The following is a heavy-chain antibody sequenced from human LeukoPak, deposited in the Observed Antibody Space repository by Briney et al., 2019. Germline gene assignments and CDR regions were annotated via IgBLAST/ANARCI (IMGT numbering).Heavy chain of an antibody. CDR1: GFTFSSYG. D-gene: IGHD3-22*01. V-gene: IGHV3-49*04. CDR3: TRGDRIRYYSDNSGYYLDY. CDR2: IRREDYGGAT. Sequence: PGGSLRLSCAASGFTFSSYGMSWVRQAPGKGLEWVALIRREDYGGATEYAASVKGRFIISRDDSKSVAYLLMNSLKSEDTAVYYCTRGDRIRYYSDNSGYYLDYWGQGTLVTVSS. J-gene: IGHJ4*02.